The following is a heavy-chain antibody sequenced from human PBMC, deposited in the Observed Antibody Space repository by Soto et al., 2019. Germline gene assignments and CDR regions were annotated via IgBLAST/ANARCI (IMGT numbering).Heavy chain of an antibody. V-gene: IGHV3-33*01. CDR1: GFTFSSYG. D-gene: IGHD6-19*01. Sequence: QVQLVESGGGVVQPGRSLRLSCAASGFTFSSYGMHWVRQSPGNGLEWVAVRWYDGSNKYYADSVKGRFTISRDNSKNTLYLQMNSLRAEDTAVYYCARDQNSSGWYETRYYYYYMDVWGKGTTVTVSS. CDR3: ARDQNSSGWYETRYYYYYMDV. CDR2: RWYDGSNK. J-gene: IGHJ6*03.